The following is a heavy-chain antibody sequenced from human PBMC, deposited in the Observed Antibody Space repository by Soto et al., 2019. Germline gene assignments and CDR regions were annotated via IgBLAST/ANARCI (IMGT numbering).Heavy chain of an antibody. CDR3: AKGRYEFWSPYYFDS. CDR1: GLNFDDFA. V-gene: IGHV3-9*01. J-gene: IGHJ4*02. Sequence: EVQLVESGGRLVQPGRSLRLSCVGTGLNFDDFAMHWVRQAPGKGLEWVSGITWNSRVLAYADSVKGRFTISRDNARNSLYLQMDSLRDEETALYCCAKGRYEFWSPYYFDSWGQGTLVTVSS. D-gene: IGHD3-3*01. CDR2: ITWNSRVL.